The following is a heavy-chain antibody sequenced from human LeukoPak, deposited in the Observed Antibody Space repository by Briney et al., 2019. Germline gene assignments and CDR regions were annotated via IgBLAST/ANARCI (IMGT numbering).Heavy chain of an antibody. J-gene: IGHJ4*02. Sequence: PGRSLRLSCAVSGFTFRKYAIHWVRQAPGKGLEWVAFISWDGSTKYYADSVKGRFTISRDNSQITLDLQMNSLRAEDTAVYYCARDLSERYSTDYWGQGTLVTVSS. V-gene: IGHV3-30-3*01. D-gene: IGHD1-26*01. CDR3: ARDLSERYSTDY. CDR1: GFTFRKYA. CDR2: ISWDGSTK.